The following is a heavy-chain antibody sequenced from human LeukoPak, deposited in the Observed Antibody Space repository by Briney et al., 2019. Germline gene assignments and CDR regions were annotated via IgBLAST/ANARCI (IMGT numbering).Heavy chain of an antibody. D-gene: IGHD6-19*01. CDR3: ARHLAGVDY. CDR2: IYSSGTT. V-gene: IGHV4-61*07. J-gene: IGHJ4*02. Sequence: LYLIWFIYSSGTTNYNPSLKSRVTISVDTSKNQFSLKLSSVTAADTAVYYCARHLAGVDYWGQGTLVTVSS.